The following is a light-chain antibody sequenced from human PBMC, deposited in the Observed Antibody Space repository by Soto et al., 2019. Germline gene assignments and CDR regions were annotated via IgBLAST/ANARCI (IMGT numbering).Light chain of an antibody. J-gene: IGKJ5*01. CDR1: QSVSSSY. CDR3: QQYGSSRT. CDR2: GAS. Sequence: EIVLTQSPGTLSLSPGDRATLSCRASQSVSSSYLAWYQQKPGQAPRLLIYGASSRATGIPDRFSGSGSGTDFTLTISRLEPEDFAVYYCQQYGSSRTFGQGTRLEI. V-gene: IGKV3-20*01.